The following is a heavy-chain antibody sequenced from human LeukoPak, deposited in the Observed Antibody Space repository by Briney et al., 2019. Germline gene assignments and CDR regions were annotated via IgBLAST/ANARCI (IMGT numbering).Heavy chain of an antibody. Sequence: GGSLRLSCAASGFTFSSYAMSWVRQAPGKGLELVSAINGSGSSTYYADSGEGRFTFSRDNSKNPLYLQMNSLTAEDTACYYSAKEASNYYYYMAVWGKGTTVTVSS. V-gene: IGHV3-23*01. J-gene: IGHJ6*03. D-gene: IGHD3-10*01. CDR1: GFTFSSYA. CDR3: AKEASNYYYYMAV. CDR2: INGSGSST.